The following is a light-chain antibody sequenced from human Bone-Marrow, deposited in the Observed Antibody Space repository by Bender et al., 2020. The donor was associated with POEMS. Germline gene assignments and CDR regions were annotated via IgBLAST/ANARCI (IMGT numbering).Light chain of an antibody. CDR3: CSYAGRNNTI. V-gene: IGLV2-14*01. CDR1: SSDVGGYNF. Sequence: QSALTQPASVSGSPGQSITISCTGTSSDVGGYNFVSWYQQHPGKAPKLMIYDVANRPSGVSNRFSGSKSGNTASLTISGLHTEDEADYYCCSYAGRNNTIFGGGTKLTVL. J-gene: IGLJ2*01. CDR2: DVA.